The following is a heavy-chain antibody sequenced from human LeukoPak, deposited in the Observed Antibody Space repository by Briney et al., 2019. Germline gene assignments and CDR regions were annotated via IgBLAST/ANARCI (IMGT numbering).Heavy chain of an antibody. CDR2: IIPIFGTA. V-gene: IGHV1-69*01. J-gene: IGHJ2*01. D-gene: IGHD4-17*01. CDR3: ERDYGDPARYFDL. CDR1: GGTFSSYA. Sequence: GASVKVSCKASGGTFSSYAISWVRQAPGQGLEWMGGIIPIFGTANYAQKFQGRVTITADESTSTAYMELSSLRSEDTAVYYCERDYGDPARYFDLWGRSTLVTVSS.